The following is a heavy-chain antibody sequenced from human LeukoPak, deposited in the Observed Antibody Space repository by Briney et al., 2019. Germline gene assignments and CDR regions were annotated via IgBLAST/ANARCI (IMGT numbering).Heavy chain of an antibody. CDR1: GFTFRTYW. J-gene: IGHJ6*02. CDR2: INEDGSIT. V-gene: IGHV3-74*01. D-gene: IGHD1-1*01. Sequence: GGSLRLSCAVSGFTFRTYWMHWVRQVPGKGLVWVSRINEDGSITNYADSVKGRFRISRDNAENTLYLQMNSLRAEDTAVYYCARGQLEWENYYYGMDVWGQGTTVTVSS. CDR3: ARGQLEWENYYYGMDV.